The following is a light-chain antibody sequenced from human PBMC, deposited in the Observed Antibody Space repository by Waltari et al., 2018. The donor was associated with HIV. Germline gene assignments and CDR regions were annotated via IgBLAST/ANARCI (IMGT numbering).Light chain of an antibody. J-gene: IGLJ2*01. V-gene: IGLV1-47*01. CDR3: ATWDDSLSVVV. CDR1: RSNIGSNY. CDR2: RNN. Sequence: QTVLTQPPSASGTPGQRVTIPCSGSRSNIGSNYVYWYQQLPGTAPKLLIYRNNQRPSGVPDRFSGSKSGTSASLAISGLRSEDEADYYCATWDDSLSVVVFGGGTKLTVL.